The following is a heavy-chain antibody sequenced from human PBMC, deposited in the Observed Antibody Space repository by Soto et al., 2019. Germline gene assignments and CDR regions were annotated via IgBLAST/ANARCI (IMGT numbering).Heavy chain of an antibody. CDR2: VYHSGST. CDR3: ATLPPRIVVTVLPIPT. D-gene: IGHD2-21*01. Sequence: QVYLHQSGPGLVKPSGTPSLTCAVSGDSISSTHWWTWVRQTPGKGLEWIGEVYHSGSTSYNPSLKSRVTISVDKSNNQFSLQLTSVTAADTAVYYCATLPPRIVVTVLPIPTWGQGTLVSVSS. CDR1: GDSISSTHW. J-gene: IGHJ5*02. V-gene: IGHV4-4*02.